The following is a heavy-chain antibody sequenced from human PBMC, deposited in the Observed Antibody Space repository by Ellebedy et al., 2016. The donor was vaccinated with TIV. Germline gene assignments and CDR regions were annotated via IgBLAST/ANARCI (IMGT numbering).Heavy chain of an antibody. D-gene: IGHD3-16*01. CDR1: GFTFINYR. V-gene: IGHV3-7*01. Sequence: GESLKISXAASGFTFINYRMSWVRQAPGKGLEWVANIKQDGSEKYYLDSLKGRFTISRDNAKNTVYLQMNSLRVGDTALYFCAKDMKYYYGMDVWGQGTTVTVSS. CDR3: AKDMKYYYGMDV. CDR2: IKQDGSEK. J-gene: IGHJ6*02.